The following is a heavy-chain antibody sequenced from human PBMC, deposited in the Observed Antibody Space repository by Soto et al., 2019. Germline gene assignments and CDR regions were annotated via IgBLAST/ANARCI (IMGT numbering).Heavy chain of an antibody. J-gene: IGHJ4*02. CDR1: GYTFTSYY. V-gene: IGHV1-46*01. CDR2: INPSGGST. Sequence: GASVKVSCKASGYTFTSYYMHWVRQAPGQGLEWMGIINPSGGSTSYAQKFQGRVTITRDMSTSTAYMELSSLRSEDTAVYYCAAVPRAAGDLLHDYWGQGTLVTVSS. CDR3: AAVPRAAGDLLHDY. D-gene: IGHD6-13*01.